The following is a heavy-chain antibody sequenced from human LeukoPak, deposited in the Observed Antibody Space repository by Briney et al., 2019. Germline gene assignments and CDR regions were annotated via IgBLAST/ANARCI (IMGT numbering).Heavy chain of an antibody. CDR2: IYYSGST. CDR3: AREGGPYRPLDY. J-gene: IGHJ4*02. CDR1: GGSISGSSYY. Sequence: PSETLSLTCTVSGGSISGSSYYWGWIRQPPGKGLEWIGSIYYSGSTYYNPSLKSRVTISVDTSKNHISLKLTSVTAADTAVYYCAREGGPYRPLDYSGQGTLVTVAS. V-gene: IGHV4-39*02.